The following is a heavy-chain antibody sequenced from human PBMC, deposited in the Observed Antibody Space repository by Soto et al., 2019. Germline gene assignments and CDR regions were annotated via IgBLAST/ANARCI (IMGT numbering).Heavy chain of an antibody. CDR1: GGTFSNYA. V-gene: IGHV1-69*15. J-gene: IGHJ5*02. CDR3: AKDGGRDGYFGNWCDP. D-gene: IGHD5-12*01. Sequence: QVQLVQSGAEVKKPGSSVKVSCKASGGTFSNYAITWVRQAPGQGLEWLGRIIPIFGTTDNAQKFQGRVTITADESTTTAYMELSILRSDDTAVYYCAKDGGRDGYFGNWCDPWGQGTLVTVSS. CDR2: IIPIFGTT.